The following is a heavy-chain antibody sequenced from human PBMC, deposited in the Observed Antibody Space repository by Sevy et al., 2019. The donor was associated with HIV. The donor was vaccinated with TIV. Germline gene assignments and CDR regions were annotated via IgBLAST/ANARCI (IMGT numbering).Heavy chain of an antibody. V-gene: IGHV3-49*03. CDR3: TSGYDILSGYYTGYYYYGMDV. J-gene: IGHJ6*02. D-gene: IGHD3-9*01. CDR2: IRSKAYGGTT. Sequence: GGCLRLSCTASGFTFGDYAMSWFRQAPGKGLEWVGFIRSKAYGGTTEYSASVKGRFTISRDDSKSIAYLQMNSLKTEDTAVYYCTSGYDILSGYYTGYYYYGMDVWGQGTTVTVSS. CDR1: GFTFGDYA.